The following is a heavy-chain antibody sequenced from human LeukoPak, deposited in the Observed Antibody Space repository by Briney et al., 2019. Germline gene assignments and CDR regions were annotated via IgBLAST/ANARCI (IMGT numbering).Heavy chain of an antibody. CDR3: QSRFLEWLLDY. CDR1: GGSIRSNNYY. CDR2: IYGSGST. Sequence: PSETLSLTCTVSGGSIRSNNYYWGWIRQPPGKGLEWIGSIYGSGSTYYNPSLKSRVIISVDTSKNQFSLKLSSVTAADTAVYYCQSRFLEWLLDYWGQGILVTVSS. V-gene: IGHV4-39*01. D-gene: IGHD3-3*01. J-gene: IGHJ4*02.